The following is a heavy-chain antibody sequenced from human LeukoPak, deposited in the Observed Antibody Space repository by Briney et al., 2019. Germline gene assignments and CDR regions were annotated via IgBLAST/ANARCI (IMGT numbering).Heavy chain of an antibody. CDR1: GFTVSSNY. D-gene: IGHD6-19*01. CDR2: IYSGGST. CDR3: ARDSPSSGFDY. J-gene: IGHJ4*02. Sequence: PGGSLRLSCAASGFTVSSNYMSWVRQAPGKGLEWVSVIYSGGSTYYADSVKGRFTISRDNSKNTLYLQMNSLRAEDTAVYYCARDSPSSGFDYWAREPWSPSPQ. V-gene: IGHV3-66*01.